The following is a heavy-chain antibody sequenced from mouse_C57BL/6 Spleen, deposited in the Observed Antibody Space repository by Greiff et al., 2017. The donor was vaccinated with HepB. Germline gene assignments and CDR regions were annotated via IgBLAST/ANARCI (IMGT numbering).Heavy chain of an antibody. J-gene: IGHJ4*01. CDR1: GFTFSDYG. Sequence: EVKLVESGGGLVKPGGSLKLSCAASGFTFSDYGMHWVRQAPEKGLEWVAYISSGSSTIYYADTVKGRFTISRDNAKNTLFLQMTSLRSEDTAMYYCARPKALYYYAMDYWGQGTSVTVSS. CDR3: ARPKALYYYAMDY. V-gene: IGHV5-17*01. CDR2: ISSGSSTI. D-gene: IGHD6-1*01.